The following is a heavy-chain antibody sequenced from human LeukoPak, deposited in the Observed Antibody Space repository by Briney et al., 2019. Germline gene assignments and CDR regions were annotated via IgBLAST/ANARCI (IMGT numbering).Heavy chain of an antibody. V-gene: IGHV3-30*02. CDR3: SKVTVALEYTSTAGVGY. CDR1: RFTFSTYS. Sequence: GGYLRLYCAVSRFTFSTYSMHWVRQAPGKGLEWVAFIRSDGNNKYYADYVKGSLTISRDTSKNTLYLQMNSPRNADTDVFYCSKVTVALEYTSTAGVGYWGQGTLVTVSS. CDR2: IRSDGNNK. J-gene: IGHJ4*02. D-gene: IGHD6-6*01.